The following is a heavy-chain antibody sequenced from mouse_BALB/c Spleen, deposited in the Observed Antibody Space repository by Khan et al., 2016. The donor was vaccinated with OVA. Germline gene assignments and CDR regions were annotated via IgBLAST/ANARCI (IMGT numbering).Heavy chain of an antibody. CDR1: GYTFTTYW. J-gene: IGHJ2*01. CDR3: TRDRIDY. Sequence: QVQLKQSGAELAKPGASVKMSCKASGYTFTTYWMHWVKQRPGQGLEWIGYINPTSGYTDYNEKFKDRATLSADSSSSTAYRQLSSLTSADSAGYYCTRDRIDYWGQGTTLTVSS. V-gene: IGHV1-7*01. CDR2: INPTSGYT.